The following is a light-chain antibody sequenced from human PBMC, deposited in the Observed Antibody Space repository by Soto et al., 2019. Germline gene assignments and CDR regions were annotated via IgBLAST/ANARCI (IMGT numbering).Light chain of an antibody. CDR1: QSVSSY. V-gene: IGKV3-11*01. CDR3: QQRSNWWT. J-gene: IGKJ1*01. CDR2: DAS. Sequence: EIVLTQSPGTLSLSPGERATLSCRASQSVSSYLALYQQKPGQAPRLLIYDASNRATGTPARFSGSGSGTDFTLTISSLEPEDFAVYYCQQRSNWWTFGQGTKVDIK.